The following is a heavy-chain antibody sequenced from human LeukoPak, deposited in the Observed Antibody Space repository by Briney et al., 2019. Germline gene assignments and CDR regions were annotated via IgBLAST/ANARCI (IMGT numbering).Heavy chain of an antibody. CDR3: ARGQVVAATPYNWFDP. J-gene: IGHJ5*02. V-gene: IGHV1-69*06. Sequence: SVKVSCKASGGTFSSYAISWVRQAPGQGLEWMGGIIPIFGTANYAQKFQGRVTITADKSTSTAYMELSSLRSEDTAVYYCARGQVVAATPYNWFDPWGQGTLVTVSS. CDR2: IIPIFGTA. CDR1: GGTFSSYA. D-gene: IGHD2-15*01.